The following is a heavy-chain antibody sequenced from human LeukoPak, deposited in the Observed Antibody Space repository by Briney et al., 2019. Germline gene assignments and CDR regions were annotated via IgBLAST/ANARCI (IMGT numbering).Heavy chain of an antibody. V-gene: IGHV3-30*18. D-gene: IGHD1-26*01. Sequence: GGSLRLSCAASGFTFYDYGMQWVRQAPGKGLEWVAVISYDGSNKYYADSVKGRFTISRDNSKNTLYLQMNSLRAEDTAVYYCAKLRYSGSYYYGMDVWGQGTTVTVSS. CDR2: ISYDGSNK. CDR1: GFTFYDYG. CDR3: AKLRYSGSYYYGMDV. J-gene: IGHJ6*02.